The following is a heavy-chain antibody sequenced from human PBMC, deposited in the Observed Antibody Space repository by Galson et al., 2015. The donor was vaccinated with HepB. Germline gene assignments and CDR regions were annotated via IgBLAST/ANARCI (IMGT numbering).Heavy chain of an antibody. CDR1: GDSAFSNNVA. V-gene: IGHV6-1*01. J-gene: IGHJ3*02. D-gene: IGHD2-15*01. CDR2: TYYNSKWYS. CDR3: TRGRDSAFDI. Sequence: CAISGDSAFSNNVAWNWIRQSPSRGLEWLGRTYYNSKWYSDYAIPVKSRITVNPDTSKNQFSLQLNSVTPEDTALYYCTRGRDSAFDIWGQGTMVTVSS.